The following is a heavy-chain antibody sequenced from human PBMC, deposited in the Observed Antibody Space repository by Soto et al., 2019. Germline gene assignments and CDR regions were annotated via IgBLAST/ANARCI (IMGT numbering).Heavy chain of an antibody. CDR2: VFYTGFT. Sequence: LSLTCAVSGGSISGSYYYWAWLRQSPGKGPEWIGSVFYTGFTSYNPSLESRVSVSVDTSKSQFSLKLSAVTAADTAVYYCATSQKGYNWNYFDHWGQGALVTVSS. CDR3: ATSQKGYNWNYFDH. D-gene: IGHD1-20*01. J-gene: IGHJ4*02. CDR1: GGSISGSYYY. V-gene: IGHV4-39*01.